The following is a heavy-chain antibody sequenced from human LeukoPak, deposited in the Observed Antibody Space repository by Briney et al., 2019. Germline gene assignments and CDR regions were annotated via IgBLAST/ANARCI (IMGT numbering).Heavy chain of an antibody. J-gene: IGHJ4*02. D-gene: IGHD6-6*01. CDR2: IYNSVST. Sequence: PSETLSLSCTGSGASISSGDYYWAWIRQPPGKGLEWIGSIYNSVSTYYNPSLKSRVTISVDTSKEQISLNLNSVTAADTAVYYCARRSSIAARPFDYWGQGTLVTVSS. V-gene: IGHV4-39*01. CDR3: ARRSSIAARPFDY. CDR1: GASISSGDYY.